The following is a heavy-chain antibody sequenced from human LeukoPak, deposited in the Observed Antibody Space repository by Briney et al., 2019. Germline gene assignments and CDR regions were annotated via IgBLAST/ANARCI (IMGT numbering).Heavy chain of an antibody. CDR1: GFIFSSYA. Sequence: GGSLRLSCATSGFIFSSYAMSWARQAPGKGLEWVATISGSGGSTYYADSVKGRFTISRDNSKNMLYLQVNSLRAEDTAIYYCAKLAGSDFYMDVWGKGTTVTVSS. J-gene: IGHJ6*03. CDR2: ISGSGGST. CDR3: AKLAGSDFYMDV. D-gene: IGHD1-26*01. V-gene: IGHV3-23*01.